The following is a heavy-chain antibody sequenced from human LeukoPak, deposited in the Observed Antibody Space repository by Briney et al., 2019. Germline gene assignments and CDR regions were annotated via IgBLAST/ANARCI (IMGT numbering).Heavy chain of an antibody. J-gene: IGHJ6*02. CDR1: DFTFKNYA. V-gene: IGHV3-21*01. Sequence: SGGSLRLSCVASDFTFKNYAMNWVRQTPEKGLEWVSSISYNSGSRYYADSVKGRFTISRDNAKNSLYLQMNSLRAEDTAVYYCARDQVLGAPAAIRGYYYYYGMDVWGQGTTVTVSS. CDR3: ARDQVLGAPAAIRGYYYYYGMDV. CDR2: ISYNSGSR. D-gene: IGHD2-2*02.